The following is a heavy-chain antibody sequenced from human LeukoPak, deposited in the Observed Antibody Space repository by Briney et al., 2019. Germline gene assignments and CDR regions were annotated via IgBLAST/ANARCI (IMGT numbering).Heavy chain of an antibody. D-gene: IGHD1-26*01. J-gene: IGHJ4*02. CDR3: AKDVGADD. Sequence: GGSLRLSCAASGFTFSNYNMNWVRQAPGKGLEWVSSFLSSSSYIYYADSVKGRFTISRDNSKNTLYLQMNSLRAEDTAVYYCAKDVGADDWGQGTLVTVSS. CDR1: GFTFSNYN. CDR2: FLSSSSYI. V-gene: IGHV3-21*04.